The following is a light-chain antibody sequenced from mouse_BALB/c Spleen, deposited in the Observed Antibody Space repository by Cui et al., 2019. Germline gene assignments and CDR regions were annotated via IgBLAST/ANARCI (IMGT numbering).Light chain of an antibody. CDR2: EGN. Sequence: TTVTQSPASLSMAIGEKGTIRCITSTDSDDDMNWYQQKPGEPPTLLISEGNTLRPGVPSRFSSSGYGTDFVFTIENMRSEDVADYYCLQSDNWPFTFGSGTKLEIK. CDR3: LQSDNWPFT. V-gene: IGKV17-121*01. J-gene: IGKJ4*01. CDR1: TDSDDD.